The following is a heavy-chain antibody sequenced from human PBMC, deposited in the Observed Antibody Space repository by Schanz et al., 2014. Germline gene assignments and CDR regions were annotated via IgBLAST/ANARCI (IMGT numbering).Heavy chain of an antibody. CDR1: GFTFSSYG. CDR3: AYYDVLTGFDY. J-gene: IGHJ4*02. Sequence: EVQLVESGGGLVKPGGSLRLSCAASGFTFSSYGMNWVRQAPGKGLEWVSLVSASGGGPFYADSVKGRFTISRDNSNNAVFLQMNSLRAEDTAVYYCAYYDVLTGFDYWGQGTQVTVSS. D-gene: IGHD3-9*01. CDR2: VSASGGGP. V-gene: IGHV3-23*04.